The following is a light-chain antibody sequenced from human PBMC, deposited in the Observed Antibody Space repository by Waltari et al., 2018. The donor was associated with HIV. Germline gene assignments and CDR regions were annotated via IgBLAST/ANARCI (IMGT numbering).Light chain of an antibody. J-gene: IGLJ1*01. CDR1: SRDIGTYTY. CDR2: EVN. Sequence: QPALTQPPSASGSPGPSVTISCTGTSRDIGTYTYVSWYQQHPGSAPNLLIYEVNKRPSGVPDRFSGSKSSNTASLTVSGLQVADEADYYFSSYAGNNNYVFGTVTRVTVL. V-gene: IGLV2-8*01. CDR3: SSYAGNNNYV.